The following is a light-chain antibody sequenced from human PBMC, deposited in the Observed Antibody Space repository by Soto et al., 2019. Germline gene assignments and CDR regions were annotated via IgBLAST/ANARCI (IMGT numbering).Light chain of an antibody. CDR2: LNSDGSH. V-gene: IGLV4-69*01. CDR1: SGHSSYA. J-gene: IGLJ2*01. Sequence: QSVLTQSPSASASLGASVKLTCTLSSGHSSYAMAWHQQQPEKGPRYLMKLNSDGSHSKGDGIPDRFSGSSSGAERFLTISGLQSEDEAVYYCQTWGAGIVIFGGGTKLTVL. CDR3: QTWGAGIVI.